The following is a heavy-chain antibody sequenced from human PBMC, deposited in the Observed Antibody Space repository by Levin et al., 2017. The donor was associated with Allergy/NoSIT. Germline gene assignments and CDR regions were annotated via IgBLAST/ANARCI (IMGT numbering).Heavy chain of an antibody. V-gene: IGHV1-2*02. CDR2: INPNSGGT. Sequence: GESLKISCKASGYTFTGYYMHWVRQAPGQGLEWMGWINPNSGGTNYAQKFQGRVTMTRDTSISTAYMELSRLRSDDTAVYYCASPYSSGWYDYYYYGMDGWGQGTTVTVSS. CDR3: ASPYSSGWYDYYYYGMDG. CDR1: GYTFTGYY. D-gene: IGHD6-19*01. J-gene: IGHJ6*02.